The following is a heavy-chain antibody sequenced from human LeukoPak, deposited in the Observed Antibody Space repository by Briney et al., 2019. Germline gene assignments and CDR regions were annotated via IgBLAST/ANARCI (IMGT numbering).Heavy chain of an antibody. V-gene: IGHV3-21*01. CDR2: LSSSSTYV. D-gene: IGHD3-10*01. CDR3: ARRDYGSGSFFGIDY. Sequence: GGSLRLSCAASGFTFSTYSMNWVRQAPGKGLEWVSSLSSSSTYVYYADSVKGRFTISRDNARNSLYLQMNSLRDEDTAVYCCARRDYGSGSFFGIDYWGQGTLVTVSS. CDR1: GFTFSTYS. J-gene: IGHJ4*02.